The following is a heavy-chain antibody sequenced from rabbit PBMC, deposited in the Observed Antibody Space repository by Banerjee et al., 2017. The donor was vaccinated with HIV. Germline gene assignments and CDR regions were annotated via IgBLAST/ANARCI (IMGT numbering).Heavy chain of an antibody. CDR3: ARSYVGYGFITRLDL. J-gene: IGHJ3*01. CDR1: GFSFINKYV. Sequence: QEQLEESGGDLVKHEGSLTLTCTDSGFSFINKYVMCWVRQATGKGLEWIACINTSSGNTVHANWAKGRFTISKTSSTTVTLQMTSLTAADTATYFCARSYVGYGFITRLDLWGPGTIVTVS. CDR2: INTSSGNT. D-gene: IGHD6-1*01. V-gene: IGHV1S45*01.